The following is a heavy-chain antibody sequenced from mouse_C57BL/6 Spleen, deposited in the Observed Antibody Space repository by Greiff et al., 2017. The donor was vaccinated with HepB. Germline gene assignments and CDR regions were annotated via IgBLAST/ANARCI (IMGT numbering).Heavy chain of an antibody. J-gene: IGHJ1*03. CDR1: GYAFSSSW. CDR3: ARRIYYDYGWYFDV. V-gene: IGHV1-82*01. CDR2: IYPGDGDT. D-gene: IGHD2-4*01. Sequence: VQLQQSGPELVKPGASVKISCKASGYAFSSSWMNWVKQRPGKGLEWIGRIYPGDGDTNYNGKFKGKATLTADKSSSTAYMQLSSMTSEDSAVYFCARRIYYDYGWYFDVWGTGTTVTVSS.